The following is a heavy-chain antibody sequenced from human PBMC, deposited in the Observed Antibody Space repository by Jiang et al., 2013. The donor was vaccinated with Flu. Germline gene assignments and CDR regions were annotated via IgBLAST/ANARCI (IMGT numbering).Heavy chain of an antibody. CDR1: GFSLSTNVG. CDR2: IYWDDEK. V-gene: IGHV2-5*06. D-gene: IGHD2-21*01. J-gene: IGHJ6*04. Sequence: KPTQTLTLTCTFSGFSLSTNVGVGWIRQPPGKALEWLAMIYWDDEKRYSPSLKSRLTITKDTSKNQVVLTVTNMGPMDTGTYFCARAGPGKGGDYYYYTLDVWGQRDHGQPFPQ. CDR3: ARAGPGKGGDYYYYTLDV.